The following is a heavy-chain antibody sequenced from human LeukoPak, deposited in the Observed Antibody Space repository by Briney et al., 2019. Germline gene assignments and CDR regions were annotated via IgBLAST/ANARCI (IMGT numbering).Heavy chain of an antibody. J-gene: IGHJ6*02. CDR1: GFTFSSYG. V-gene: IGHV3-33*01. D-gene: IGHD2-2*01. CDR2: IWYDGSNK. Sequence: PGGSLRLSCAASGFTFSSYGMHWVRQAPGKGLEWVAVIWYDGSNKYYADSVKGRFTISRDNSKNTLYLQMNSLRAEDTAVYYCARDGYLVVPAAERRSGMDVWGQGTTVTVSS. CDR3: ARDGYLVVPAAERRSGMDV.